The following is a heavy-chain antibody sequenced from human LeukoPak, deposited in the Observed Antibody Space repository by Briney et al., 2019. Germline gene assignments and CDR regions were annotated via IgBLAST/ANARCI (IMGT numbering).Heavy chain of an antibody. CDR2: INPNSGGT. D-gene: IGHD3-22*01. CDR3: ARDDYYDSSGYQPDY. V-gene: IGHV1-2*02. J-gene: IGHJ4*02. CDR1: GYTFTGYY. Sequence: GASVKVSCKASGYTFTGYYMHWVRQAPGQGLEWMGWINPNSGGTNYAQKFQGRVTMARNTSISTAYMELSRLRSDDTAVYYCARDDYYDSSGYQPDYWGQGTLVTVSS.